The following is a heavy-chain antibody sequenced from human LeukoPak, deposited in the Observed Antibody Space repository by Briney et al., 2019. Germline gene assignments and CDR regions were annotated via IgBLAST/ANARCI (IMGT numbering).Heavy chain of an antibody. Sequence: GGSLRLSCAASGFAFSFYAMSWLRQPPGKGLEWVSYISISSDTIYYADSVKGRFTISRDNAKNSLYLQMNSLRDDDTAVYYCARGPPMFTPWGQGTLVTVSS. CDR2: ISISSDTI. V-gene: IGHV3-48*02. D-gene: IGHD3-10*01. CDR3: ARGPPMFTP. CDR1: GFAFSFYA. J-gene: IGHJ5*02.